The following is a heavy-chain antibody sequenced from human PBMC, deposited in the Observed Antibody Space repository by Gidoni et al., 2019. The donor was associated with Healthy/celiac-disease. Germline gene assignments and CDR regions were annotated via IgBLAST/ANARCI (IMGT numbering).Heavy chain of an antibody. CDR2: ISSSSSYI. CDR1: GFTFSSYS. D-gene: IGHD6-13*01. J-gene: IGHJ4*01. Sequence: EMQLVESGGGLVKPGGSLRLSCAASGFTFSSYSMNWVRQAPGKGLGWVSSISSSSSYIYYADSVKGRFTISRDNAKNSLYLQMNSLRAEDTAVYYCARYQEAAVDYWGPGTLVTVSS. CDR3: ARYQEAAVDY. V-gene: IGHV3-21*01.